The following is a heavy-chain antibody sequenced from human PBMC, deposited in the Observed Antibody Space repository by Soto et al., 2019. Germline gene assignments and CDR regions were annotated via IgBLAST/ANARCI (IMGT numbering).Heavy chain of an antibody. J-gene: IGHJ4*02. V-gene: IGHV1-2*02. CDR2: INPNSGGT. CDR3: ASAAVTGTAGLDF. CDR1: GYTFSGFY. Sequence: ASVKVSCKASGYTFSGFYMHRVRQAPGQGLEWMGWINPNSGGTKSAEKFQGRVIMTRDTSISTAYMELSRLTSDDTAVYYCASAAVTGTAGLDFWGQGTQVTVS. D-gene: IGHD6-19*01.